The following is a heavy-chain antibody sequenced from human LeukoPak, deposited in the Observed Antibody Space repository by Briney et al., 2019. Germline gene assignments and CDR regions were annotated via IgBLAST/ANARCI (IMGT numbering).Heavy chain of an antibody. J-gene: IGHJ4*02. V-gene: IGHV3-64*01. CDR3: ARAGVNGYDFPVDY. CDR2: ISSSGGST. Sequence: GGSLRLSCAASGFTFSSYAMHWVRQAPGKGLEYVSAISSSGGSTYYANSVKGRFTISRDNSKNTLYLQMGSLRAEDMAVYHCARAGVNGYDFPVDYWGQGTLVTVSS. D-gene: IGHD5-12*01. CDR1: GFTFSSYA.